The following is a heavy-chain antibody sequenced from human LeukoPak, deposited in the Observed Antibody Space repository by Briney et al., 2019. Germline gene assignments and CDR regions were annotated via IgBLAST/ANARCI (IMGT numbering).Heavy chain of an antibody. CDR2: ISPAGDST. CDR1: GFTFSDYS. Sequence: PGGSLRLSCAASGFTFSDYSMSWVRQAPGAGLEWVSAISPAGDSTTDADSVKGRFTISRDNSKSTLYLQMHSLRAEDTALYYCARRIVTAGVTDFFDYWGHGTLVSVSS. V-gene: IGHV3-23*01. J-gene: IGHJ4*01. CDR3: ARRIVTAGVTDFFDY. D-gene: IGHD6-13*01.